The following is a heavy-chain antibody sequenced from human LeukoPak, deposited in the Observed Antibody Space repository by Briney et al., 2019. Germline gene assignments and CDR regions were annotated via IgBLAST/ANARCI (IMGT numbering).Heavy chain of an antibody. Sequence: GGSLRLSCAASGFTFSSYWMHWVRQAPGKGLVWVSRINSDGSSTSYADSVKGRFTISRDNAKNTLYLQMNSLRAEDTAVYYCAKDMTPYSGSYYPYYYYGMDVWGQGTTVTVSS. J-gene: IGHJ6*02. V-gene: IGHV3-74*01. CDR3: AKDMTPYSGSYYPYYYYGMDV. CDR1: GFTFSSYW. CDR2: INSDGSST. D-gene: IGHD1-26*01.